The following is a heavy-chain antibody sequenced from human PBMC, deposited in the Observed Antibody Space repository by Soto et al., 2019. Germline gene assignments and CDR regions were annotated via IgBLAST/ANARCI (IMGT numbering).Heavy chain of an antibody. CDR1: GFTFSSYS. CDR2: ISSSSNYI. J-gene: IGHJ5*02. Sequence: EVQLVESGGGLVKPGGSLRLSCAASGFTFSSYSMNWVRQAPGKGLEWVSSISSSSNYIYYADSVRGRFTISRDSAKNSLSLQMSSLRAEDTAVYYCARGDWFDPWGQGTLVTVSS. CDR3: ARGDWFDP. V-gene: IGHV3-21*01.